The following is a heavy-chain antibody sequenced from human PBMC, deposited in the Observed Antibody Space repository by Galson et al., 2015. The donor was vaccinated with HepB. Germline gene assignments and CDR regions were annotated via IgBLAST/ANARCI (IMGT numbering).Heavy chain of an antibody. CDR2: IFPADSDT. CDR3: AGQYCISISCYQPFQDAFDV. V-gene: IGHV5-51*01. CDR1: GYSFTHHW. D-gene: IGHD2-2*01. J-gene: IGHJ3*01. Sequence: QSGAEVKKPGESLRISCKGSGYSFTHHWIAWVRQLPGKGLEWMGIIFPADSDTQYSPSFQGQVTISVDKSTTTAYLQWSSLKASDIVMYYCAGQYCISISCYQPFQDAFDVWGQGTVVTVSS.